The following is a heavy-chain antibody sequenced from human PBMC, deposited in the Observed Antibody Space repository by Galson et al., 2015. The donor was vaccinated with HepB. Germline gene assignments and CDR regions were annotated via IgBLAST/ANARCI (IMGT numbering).Heavy chain of an antibody. D-gene: IGHD3-16*01. CDR3: ARVRGFGLAIKGYFDY. J-gene: IGHJ4*02. Sequence: SLRLSCAATGFTFNNYAMTWVRQAPGKGLEWVAKIKNDGSEEYYVDSVKGRVAISRDNAKNSLYLQMNSLRAEDTAVYFCARVRGFGLAIKGYFDYWGQGALVTVPS. V-gene: IGHV3-7*04. CDR2: IKNDGSEE. CDR1: GFTFNNYA.